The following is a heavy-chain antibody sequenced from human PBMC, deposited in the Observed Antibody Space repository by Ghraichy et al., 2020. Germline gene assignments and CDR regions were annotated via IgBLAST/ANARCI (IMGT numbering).Heavy chain of an antibody. V-gene: IGHV3-11*01. D-gene: IGHD3-9*01. J-gene: IGHJ6*02. CDR2: ISSSGSTI. CDR1: GFTFSDYY. Sequence: GESLNISCAASGFTFSDYYMSWIRQAPGKGLEWVSYISSSGSTIYYADSVKGRFTISRDNAKNSLYLQMNSLRAEDTAVYYCAREPVTGYYPFYYYYGMDVWGQGTTVTVSS. CDR3: AREPVTGYYPFYYYYGMDV.